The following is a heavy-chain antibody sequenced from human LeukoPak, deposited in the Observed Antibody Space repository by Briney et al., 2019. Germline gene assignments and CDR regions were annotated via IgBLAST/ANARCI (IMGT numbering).Heavy chain of an antibody. D-gene: IGHD3-16*01. CDR1: GYTFSDYH. V-gene: IGHV1-46*01. Sequence: GASVKVSCKASGYTFSDYHMHWVRQAPGQGLEWMGRIIPSGGSTTYAQKFQGRVTMTRDMSTNTVYMELSSLRSEDTAVYYCARDGYGSDYWGQGTLVTVSS. CDR3: ARDGYGSDY. J-gene: IGHJ4*02. CDR2: IIPSGGST.